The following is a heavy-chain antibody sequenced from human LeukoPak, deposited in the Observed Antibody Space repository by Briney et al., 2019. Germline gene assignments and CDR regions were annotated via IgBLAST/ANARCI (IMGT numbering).Heavy chain of an antibody. CDR3: ARDGDSGWDAFDI. CDR1: GYTFTGYY. V-gene: IGHV1-2*02. Sequence: PGGPVKVSCKASGYTFTGYYMHWVRQAPGQGLEWMGWINPNSGGTNYAQKFQGRVTMTRDTSISTAYMELSRLRSDDTAVYYCARDGDSGWDAFDIWGQGTMVTVSS. J-gene: IGHJ3*02. D-gene: IGHD2-15*01. CDR2: INPNSGGT.